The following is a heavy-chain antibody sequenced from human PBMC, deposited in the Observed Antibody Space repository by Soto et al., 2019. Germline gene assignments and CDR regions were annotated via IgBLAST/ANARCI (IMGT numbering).Heavy chain of an antibody. Sequence: SETLSLTCTVSGGSISSSSYYWGWIRQPPGKGLEWIGSIYYSGSTYYNPSLKSRVTISVDTSKNQFSPKLSSVTAADTAVYYCARRITMIVYFDAFDIWGQGTMVTVSS. CDR1: GGSISSSSYY. D-gene: IGHD3-22*01. V-gene: IGHV4-39*01. CDR2: IYYSGST. J-gene: IGHJ3*02. CDR3: ARRITMIVYFDAFDI.